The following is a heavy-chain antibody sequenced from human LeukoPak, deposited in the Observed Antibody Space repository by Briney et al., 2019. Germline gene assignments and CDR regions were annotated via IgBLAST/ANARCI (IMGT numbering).Heavy chain of an antibody. J-gene: IGHJ4*02. Sequence: SVKVSCKASGGTFSSYAISWVRQAPGQGLEWMGGIIPIFGTANYAQKFQGRVTITADESTSTAYMELSSLRSEDTAVYYCAREVIAVAGGDYFDYWGQGTLVTVSS. V-gene: IGHV1-69*13. CDR3: AREVIAVAGGDYFDY. CDR1: GGTFSSYA. D-gene: IGHD6-19*01. CDR2: IIPIFGTA.